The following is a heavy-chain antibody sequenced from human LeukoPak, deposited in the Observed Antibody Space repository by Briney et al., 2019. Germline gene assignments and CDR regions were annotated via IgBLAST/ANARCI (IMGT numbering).Heavy chain of an antibody. CDR3: AFYGDYYYYYGMDV. CDR1: GFIFSNAW. CDR2: IKSKTDGGTT. J-gene: IGHJ6*02. Sequence: SGGSLRLSCAASGFIFSNAWMTWVRQAPGKGLEWVGRIKSKTDGGTTDYAAPVKGRFTISRDDSKNTLYLQMNSLKTEDTAVYYCAFYGDYYYYYGMDVWGQGTTVTVSS. V-gene: IGHV3-15*01. D-gene: IGHD4-17*01.